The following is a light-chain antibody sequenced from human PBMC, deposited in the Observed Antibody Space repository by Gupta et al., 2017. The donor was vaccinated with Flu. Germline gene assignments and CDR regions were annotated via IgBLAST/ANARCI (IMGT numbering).Light chain of an antibody. CDR1: SSDVGGYKY. J-gene: IGLJ2*01. V-gene: IGLV2-14*01. CDR2: EVS. Sequence: ISCTGTSSDVGGYKYVSWYQQHPGKAPKLMIFEVSNRFSGSKSGNTASLTISGLQAEDEADYYCSSYTNTNTLVVFGGGTKLTVL. CDR3: SSYTNTNTLVV.